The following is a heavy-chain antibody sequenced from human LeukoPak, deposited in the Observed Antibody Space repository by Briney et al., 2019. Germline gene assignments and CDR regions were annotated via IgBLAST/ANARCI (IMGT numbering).Heavy chain of an antibody. CDR1: GGSFSGFY. CDR2: INHSGST. CDR3: ARFGSGWHYFDY. Sequence: SETLSLTCAVYGGSFSGFYWSWIRQPPGKGLEWIGEINHSGSTNYNPSLKSRVTISVDTSKNQFSLKLSSVTAADTAVYYCARFGSGWHYFDYWGQGTLVTVSS. D-gene: IGHD6-19*01. J-gene: IGHJ4*02. V-gene: IGHV4-34*01.